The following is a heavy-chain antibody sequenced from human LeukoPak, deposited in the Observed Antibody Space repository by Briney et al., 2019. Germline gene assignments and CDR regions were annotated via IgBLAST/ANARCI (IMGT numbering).Heavy chain of an antibody. Sequence: GGSLRLSCAASGFTFSSYAMHWVRQAPGKGLECVAVISYDGSNKYYADSVKGRFTISRDNSKNTLYLQMNSLRAEDTAVYYCAVYCSGGSCRDYWGQGTLVTVSS. CDR2: ISYDGSNK. CDR3: AVYCSGGSCRDY. J-gene: IGHJ4*02. CDR1: GFTFSSYA. V-gene: IGHV3-30-3*01. D-gene: IGHD2-15*01.